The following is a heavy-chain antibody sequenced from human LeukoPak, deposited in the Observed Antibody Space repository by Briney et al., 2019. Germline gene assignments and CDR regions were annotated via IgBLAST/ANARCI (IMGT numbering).Heavy chain of an antibody. Sequence: PGRSLRLSCAASGFAVSTNYLSWVRQAPGKGLEWVSVIYSDGSTYYTDSVKGRFTISRDNSKNTLYLQMNSLRPEDTAVYYCARDQRSESYYPWGWFDPWGQGTLVTVSP. CDR1: GFAVSTNY. V-gene: IGHV3-66*02. CDR2: IYSDGST. J-gene: IGHJ5*02. D-gene: IGHD1-26*01. CDR3: ARDQRSESYYPWGWFDP.